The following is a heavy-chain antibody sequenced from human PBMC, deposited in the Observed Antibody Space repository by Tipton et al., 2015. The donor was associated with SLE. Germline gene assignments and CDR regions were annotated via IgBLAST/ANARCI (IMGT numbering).Heavy chain of an antibody. V-gene: IGHV3-48*01. D-gene: IGHD3-3*01. Sequence: SLRLSCAASGFTFSSYSMNWVRQAPGKGLEWVSYISSSSTIYYADSVKGRFTISRDNAKNSLYLQMNSLRAEDTAVYYCARGAYYDFLEGYWGQGTLVTVSS. CDR1: GFTFSSYS. J-gene: IGHJ4*02. CDR2: ISSSSTI. CDR3: ARGAYYDFLEGY.